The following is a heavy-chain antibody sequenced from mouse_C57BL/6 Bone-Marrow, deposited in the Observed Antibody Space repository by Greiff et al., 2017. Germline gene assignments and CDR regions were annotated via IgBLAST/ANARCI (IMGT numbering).Heavy chain of an antibody. J-gene: IGHJ3*01. V-gene: IGHV1-50*01. CDR2: IDPSDSYT. D-gene: IGHD3-2*02. Sequence: VQLQQPGAELVKPGASVKLSCKASGYTFTSYWMQWVKQRPGQGLEWIGEIDPSDSYTNYNQKFKGKATLTVDTSSSTAYMQLSSLTSEDSAVYYCAREGRRLPFAYWGQGTLVTVSA. CDR1: GYTFTSYW. CDR3: AREGRRLPFAY.